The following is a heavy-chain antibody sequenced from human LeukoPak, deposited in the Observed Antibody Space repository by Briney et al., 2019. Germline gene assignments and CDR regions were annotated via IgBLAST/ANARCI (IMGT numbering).Heavy chain of an antibody. Sequence: PGGSLRLSCAASGFNFNDYFMTWIRQAPGKGLEWISYITTSEDYTNYADSVRGRFTVSRDNTKNSLYLQMNSLRDEDTAVYYCARRAGAAAAALRHFDLWGRGTLVSVSS. D-gene: IGHD6-13*01. CDR2: ITTSEDYT. CDR3: ARRAGAAAAALRHFDL. V-gene: IGHV3-11*06. CDR1: GFNFNDYF. J-gene: IGHJ2*01.